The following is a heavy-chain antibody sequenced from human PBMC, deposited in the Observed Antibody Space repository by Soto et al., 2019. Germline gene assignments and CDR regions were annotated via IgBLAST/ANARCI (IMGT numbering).Heavy chain of an antibody. CDR3: ASSSYDYGGNRGPFDY. D-gene: IGHD4-17*01. V-gene: IGHV1-69*13. CDR2: IIPIFGTA. CDR1: GGTFSSYA. J-gene: IGHJ4*02. Sequence: RASVKVSCKASGGTFSSYAISWVRQAPGQGLEWMGGIIPIFGTANYAQKFQGRVTITADESTSTAYMELSSLRSEDTAVYYCASSSYDYGGNRGPFDYWGQGTLVTVSS.